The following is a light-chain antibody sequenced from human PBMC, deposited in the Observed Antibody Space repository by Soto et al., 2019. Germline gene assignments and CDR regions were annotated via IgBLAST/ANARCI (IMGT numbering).Light chain of an antibody. V-gene: IGKV3-20*01. CDR1: QSVSSNY. CDR2: GAS. CDR3: QQYGSSRWM. Sequence: EIVLTQSPGTLSLSPGERAALSCRASQSVSSNYLAWYQQKPGQAPRLLIYGASSRATGIPDRFSGSGSGTDFTLTISRLEPEDLAVYYCQQYGSSRWMFGQGTKVEIK. J-gene: IGKJ1*01.